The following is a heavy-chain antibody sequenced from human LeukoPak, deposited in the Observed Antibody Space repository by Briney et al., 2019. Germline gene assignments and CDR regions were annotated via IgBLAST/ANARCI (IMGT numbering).Heavy chain of an antibody. Sequence: GASVKVSCKASGYTFTSYFMHWVRQAPGQGLDWMGIINPSGGSTSYVQKFQGRVTMTRDMTTSTVYMELSSLRSEDTAVYYCARDSADYGDYDYWGQGTLVTVSS. J-gene: IGHJ4*02. V-gene: IGHV1-46*01. D-gene: IGHD4-17*01. CDR2: INPSGGST. CDR1: GYTFTSYF. CDR3: ARDSADYGDYDY.